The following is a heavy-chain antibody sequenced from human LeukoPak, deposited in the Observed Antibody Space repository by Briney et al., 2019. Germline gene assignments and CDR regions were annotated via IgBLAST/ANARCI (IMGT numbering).Heavy chain of an antibody. V-gene: IGHV5-51*01. Sequence: GESLKISCEGSGYRFGSYWIGWVRQMPGKGLEWMGIIYPDDSDTTYSPSFQGQVTISADKSISTAYLQWSSLKASDTAMYYCARVYYYDRSAFLGHWGQGTLVTLSS. J-gene: IGHJ4*02. CDR1: GYRFGSYW. CDR2: IYPDDSDT. CDR3: ARVYYYDRSAFLGH. D-gene: IGHD3-22*01.